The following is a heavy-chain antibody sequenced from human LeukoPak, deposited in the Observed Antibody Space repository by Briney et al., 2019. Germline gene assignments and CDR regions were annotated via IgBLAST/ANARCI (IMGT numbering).Heavy chain of an antibody. CDR1: GFTFSSYE. CDR3: VVGDYYDTSGYYRAFQH. V-gene: IGHV3-48*03. D-gene: IGHD3-22*01. J-gene: IGHJ1*01. CDR2: ISSSGKTI. Sequence: PGGSLRLSCAASGFTFSSYEMNWVRQAPGKGLEWVSYISSSGKTIYYADSVKGRFTISRDNAKNSLYLQMNSLRAEDTAVYYCVVGDYYDTSGYYRAFQHWGQGTLVTVSS.